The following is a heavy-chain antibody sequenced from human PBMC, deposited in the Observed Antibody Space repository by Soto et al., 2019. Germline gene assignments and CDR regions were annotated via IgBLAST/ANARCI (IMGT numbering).Heavy chain of an antibody. CDR2: IYHSGST. J-gene: IGHJ3*02. Sequence: TLSLTYAVSGVSIISAGYSWSWIRQPPGKFLEWIGYIYHSGSTYYNPSLKSRVTISLDRSNNHFSLKLSSVTAADTAVYYCARVPIYYASSGYYHYGTFDIWGQGTMVTVS. CDR1: GVSIISAGYS. D-gene: IGHD3-22*01. V-gene: IGHV4-30-2*01. CDR3: ARVPIYYASSGYYHYGTFDI.